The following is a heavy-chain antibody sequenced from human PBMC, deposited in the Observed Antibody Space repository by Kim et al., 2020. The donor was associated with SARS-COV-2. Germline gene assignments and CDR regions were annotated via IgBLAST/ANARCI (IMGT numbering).Heavy chain of an antibody. CDR2: MNPNSGNT. V-gene: IGHV1-8*01. Sequence: ASVKVSCKASGYTFTSYDINWVRQATGQGLEWMGWMNPNSGNTGYAQKFQGRVTMTRNTSISTAYMELSSLRSEDTAVYYCARSYSSSWYRWVRPEYDYWGQGTLVTVSS. D-gene: IGHD6-13*01. J-gene: IGHJ4*02. CDR1: GYTFTSYD. CDR3: ARSYSSSWYRWVRPEYDY.